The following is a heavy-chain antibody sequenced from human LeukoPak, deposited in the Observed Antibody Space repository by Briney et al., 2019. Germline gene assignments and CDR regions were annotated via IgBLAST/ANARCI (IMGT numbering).Heavy chain of an antibody. CDR1: DGSISSDY. J-gene: IGHJ5*02. CDR2: FYYSGST. CDR3: ARVPVNIWENWFDP. D-gene: IGHD1-26*01. Sequence: SETLSLTCTVADGSISSDYWSWIRQPPGKGLEWIGYFYYSGSTNYNPSLKSRVTISVDTSKNQFSLKLNSVTAADTAVYYCARVPVNIWENWFDPWGQGTLVTVSS. V-gene: IGHV4-59*12.